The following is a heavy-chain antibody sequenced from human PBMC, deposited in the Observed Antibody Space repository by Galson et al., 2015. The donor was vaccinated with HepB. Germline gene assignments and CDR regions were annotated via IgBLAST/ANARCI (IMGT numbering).Heavy chain of an antibody. Sequence: SLRLSCAPSGFTLTNHGMHWVRQAPGKGLEWVAVIWHDGSKTIYVDSVRGRFTISRDNSGNTVYLQMNSLRAEDTAVYYCARDTKMFTGIDYMDVWGKGTAVTVSS. V-gene: IGHV3-33*01. CDR2: IWHDGSKT. CDR1: GFTLTNHG. J-gene: IGHJ6*03. CDR3: ARDTKMFTGIDYMDV. D-gene: IGHD1-1*01.